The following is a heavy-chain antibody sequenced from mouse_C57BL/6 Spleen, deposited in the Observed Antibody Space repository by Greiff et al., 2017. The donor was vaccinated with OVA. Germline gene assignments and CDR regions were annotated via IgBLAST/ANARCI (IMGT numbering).Heavy chain of an antibody. CDR2: ISYDGSN. J-gene: IGHJ2*01. Sequence: DVQLQESGPGLVKPSQSLSLTCSVTGYSITSGYYWNWIRQFPGNKLEWMGYISYDGSNNYNPSLKNRISITRDTSKNQFFLKLNSVTTEDTATYYCARDGSRVFDYWGQGTTLTVSS. V-gene: IGHV3-6*01. CDR1: GYSITSGYY. CDR3: ARDGSRVFDY. D-gene: IGHD3-1*01.